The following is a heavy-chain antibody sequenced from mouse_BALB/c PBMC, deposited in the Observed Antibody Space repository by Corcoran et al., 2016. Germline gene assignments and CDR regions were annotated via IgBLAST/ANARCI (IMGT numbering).Heavy chain of an antibody. CDR1: GFSLSTSGMG. CDR2: IYWDDDK. Sequence: QVTLKESGPGILQPSQTLSLTCSFSGFSLSTSGMGVSWIRQPSGKGLEWLAHIYWDDDKRYNPSLKSRLTISKDTSRNQVFLKITSVDTADTATYYCARRGSSYGAMDYWGQGTSVTVSS. D-gene: IGHD1-1*01. J-gene: IGHJ4*01. V-gene: IGHV8-12*01. CDR3: ARRGSSYGAMDY.